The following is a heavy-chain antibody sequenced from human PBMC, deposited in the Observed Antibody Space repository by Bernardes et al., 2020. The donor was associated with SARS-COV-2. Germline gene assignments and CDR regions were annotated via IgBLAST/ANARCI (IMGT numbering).Heavy chain of an antibody. Sequence: ASEKVSCKPSGYTFTDYYMHWLQPAPGQGLEWMGWINPNSGDTKYSQKFQARITMARDTSISTAYMELSRLRSDDTAVYYCASVTYSSGSDVDNWGQGTLVTVSS. CDR3: ASVTYSSGSDVDN. J-gene: IGHJ4*02. V-gene: IGHV1-2*02. D-gene: IGHD3-22*01. CDR2: INPNSGDT. CDR1: GYTFTDYY.